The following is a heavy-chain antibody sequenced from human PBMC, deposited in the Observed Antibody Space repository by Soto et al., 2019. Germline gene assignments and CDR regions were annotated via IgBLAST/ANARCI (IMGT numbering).Heavy chain of an antibody. D-gene: IGHD2-8*01. J-gene: IGHJ5*02. CDR2: ASPDGSST. Sequence: GGSLRLSCAASGFTFSNFWVHWVRQAPGKGLVWVSRASPDGSSTSYADSVKGRFTISRDNAKNMLYMETNSLRAEDTAVYYCASNGPGQYFWFDPWGHGNPVPLSS. CDR3: ASNGPGQYFWFDP. CDR1: GFTFSNFW. V-gene: IGHV3-74*01.